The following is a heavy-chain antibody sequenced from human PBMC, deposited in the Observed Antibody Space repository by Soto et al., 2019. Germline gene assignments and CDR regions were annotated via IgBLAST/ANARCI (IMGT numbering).Heavy chain of an antibody. V-gene: IGHV1-69*08. CDR2: IIPIIGII. CDR3: AGDPDSHYNDSHASSYP. CDR1: GGTFSTYT. Sequence: QVQLVQSGAEVKKPGSSVKVSCKASGGTFSTYTITWVRQAPGQGHEWMGRIIPIIGIINYAQKFQGRVTISADKFTGTAYMELTGLRSDDTAVYYCAGDPDSHYNDSHASSYPWGQGTLVTGSS. J-gene: IGHJ5*02. D-gene: IGHD4-4*01.